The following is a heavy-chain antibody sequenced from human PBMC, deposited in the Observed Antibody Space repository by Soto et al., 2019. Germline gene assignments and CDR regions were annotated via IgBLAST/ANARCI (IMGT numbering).Heavy chain of an antibody. V-gene: IGHV3-30-3*01. CDR2: ISFDGSNK. CDR3: ARVRHYYGSEYAFDI. Sequence: GGTLRLSCAASGCTFSSCAMYWGRHGQAQGLEWVGVISFDGSNKYYDDSVNGRFTISRDNSKNKLYLQMNSLRAEDTAVYYCARVRHYYGSEYAFDIWGQGTMVTVSS. CDR1: GCTFSSCA. J-gene: IGHJ3*02. D-gene: IGHD3-10*01.